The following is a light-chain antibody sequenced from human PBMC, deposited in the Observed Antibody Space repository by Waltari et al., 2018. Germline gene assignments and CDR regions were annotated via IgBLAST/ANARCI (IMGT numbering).Light chain of an antibody. V-gene: IGLV3-21*04. CDR2: YDS. CDR1: DIGSKS. Sequence: SHVLTQPPSVSVAPGKTARITCGGNDIGSKSVHWYQQKPGQAPVVVMSYDSDRPSGISERFSGSNSGNTATLTITRVEAGDEADYYCQVWDRNPDHTEVFGGGTRVTVL. CDR3: QVWDRNPDHTEV. J-gene: IGLJ3*02.